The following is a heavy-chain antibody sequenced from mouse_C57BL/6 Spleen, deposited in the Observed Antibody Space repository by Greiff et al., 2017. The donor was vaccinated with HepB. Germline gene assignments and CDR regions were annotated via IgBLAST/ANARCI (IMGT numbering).Heavy chain of an antibody. CDR1: GFTFSSYG. V-gene: IGHV5-6*01. J-gene: IGHJ3*01. D-gene: IGHD2-4*01. Sequence: EVKVVESGGDLVKPGGSLKLSCAASGFTFSSYGMSWVRQTPDKRLEWVATISSGGSYTYYPDSVKGRFTISRDNAKNTLYLQMSSLKSEDTAMYYCAKVDYDWGQGTLVTVSA. CDR2: ISSGGSYT. CDR3: AKVDYD.